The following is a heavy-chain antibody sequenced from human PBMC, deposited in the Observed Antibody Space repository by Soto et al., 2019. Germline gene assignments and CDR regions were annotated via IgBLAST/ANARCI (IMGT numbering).Heavy chain of an antibody. CDR1: GGSISSYY. V-gene: IGHV4-59*08. D-gene: IGHD6-13*01. CDR2: IYSSGST. CDR3: ARHLWVGSSWYLGALDI. J-gene: IGHJ3*02. Sequence: SQTLSLPSTVAGGSISSYYWSWIRQPPEKGLEWIGYIYSSGSTNYHPSLKSRVTISVYTSKNQFLLKLSSVTAADTAVYYCARHLWVGSSWYLGALDIWGQGTMVTVSS.